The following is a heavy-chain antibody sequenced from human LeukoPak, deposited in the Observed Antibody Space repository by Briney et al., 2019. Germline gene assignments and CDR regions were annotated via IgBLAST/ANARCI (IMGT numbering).Heavy chain of an antibody. Sequence: SETLSLTCTVSGGSISSRNSFWGWIRQSPGKGLEWIGTIYHAGSKYYNPSLESRFAIYVDTSKNQFSLKLSSVTAADTAVYYCAREDLDIVVVVAAEEHNWFDPWGQGTLVTVSS. CDR2: IYHAGSK. CDR1: GGSISSRNSF. CDR3: AREDLDIVVVVAAEEHNWFDP. J-gene: IGHJ5*02. V-gene: IGHV4-39*07. D-gene: IGHD2-15*01.